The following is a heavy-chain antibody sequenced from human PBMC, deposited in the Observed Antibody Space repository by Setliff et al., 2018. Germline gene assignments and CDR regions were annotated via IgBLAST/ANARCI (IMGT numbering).Heavy chain of an antibody. CDR1: GFTFRSYA. D-gene: IGHD6-19*01. V-gene: IGHV3-33*01. J-gene: IGHJ4*02. Sequence: GGSLRLSCAASGFTFRSYAMHWVRQAPGKGLEWVAIIWYDGRNKYYADSVKGRFTISRDEAKNSLYLQMNSLRTEDTAVYYCARSAVAVPGQFYFDNWGQGTQVTVSS. CDR2: IWYDGRNK. CDR3: ARSAVAVPGQFYFDN.